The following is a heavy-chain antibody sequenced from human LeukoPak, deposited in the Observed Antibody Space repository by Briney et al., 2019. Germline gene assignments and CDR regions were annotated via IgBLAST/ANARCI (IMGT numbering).Heavy chain of an antibody. D-gene: IGHD2-21*01. J-gene: IGHJ4*02. CDR3: AAISCGGDCYSVTRFDY. V-gene: IGHV1-18*04. CDR2: ISAYNGNT. Sequence: ASVKVSCKASGYTFTGYYMHWVRQAPGQGLEWMGWISAYNGNTNYAQKLQGRVTMTTDTSTSTAYMELRSLRSDDTAVYYCAAISCGGDCYSVTRFDYWGQGTLVTVSS. CDR1: GYTFTGYY.